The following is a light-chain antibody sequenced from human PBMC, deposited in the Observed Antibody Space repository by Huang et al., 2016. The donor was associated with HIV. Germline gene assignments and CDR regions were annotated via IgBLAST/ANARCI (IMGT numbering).Light chain of an antibody. V-gene: IGKV2-30*01. CDR1: QSLVYSEANTY. CDR2: KVS. Sequence: DVVMTQSPLSLPVTLGQPASISCRSSQSLVYSEANTYLNWFQQRPGQSPRRLIYKVSNRDSGVPDRFSGSGSGTDFTLKISRVEAEDVGVYYCMQGTHWPLTFGGGTKVEIK. CDR3: MQGTHWPLT. J-gene: IGKJ4*01.